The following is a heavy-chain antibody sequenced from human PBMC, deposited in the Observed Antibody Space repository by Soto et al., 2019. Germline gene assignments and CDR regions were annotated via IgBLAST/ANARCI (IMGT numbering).Heavy chain of an antibody. D-gene: IGHD2-15*01. Sequence: ESVGGVVQPGRSLRLSCAASGFTFSSYGMHWVRQAPGKGLEWVAVISYDGSNKYYADSVKGRFTISRDNSKNTLYLQMNSLRAEDTAVYYCAKEWNRFCSGGSCYTFDYWGQGTLVTVSS. V-gene: IGHV3-30*18. CDR1: GFTFSSYG. J-gene: IGHJ4*02. CDR3: AKEWNRFCSGGSCYTFDY. CDR2: ISYDGSNK.